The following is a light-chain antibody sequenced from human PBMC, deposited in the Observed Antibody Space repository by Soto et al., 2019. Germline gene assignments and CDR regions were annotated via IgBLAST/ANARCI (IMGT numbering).Light chain of an antibody. CDR3: QQRSNWPLT. CDR2: DAS. J-gene: IGKJ5*01. CDR1: QSVSSY. V-gene: IGKV3-11*01. Sequence: EIVLTQSPATLSLSPGERATLSCRASQSVSSYLAWYQQKPGQAPRLLIHDASNRATGIPARFSGSGSGTGFTLTISSLEPEDFAVYYCQQRSNWPLTFGQGTRLEIK.